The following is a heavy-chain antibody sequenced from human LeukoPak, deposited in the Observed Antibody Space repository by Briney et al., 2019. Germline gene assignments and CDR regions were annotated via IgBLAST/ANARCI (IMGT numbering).Heavy chain of an antibody. CDR1: GFTFSSYS. V-gene: IGHV3-48*04. J-gene: IGHJ4*02. CDR2: ISSSSSTI. CDR3: ARFSRVQASF. D-gene: IGHD4/OR15-4a*01. Sequence: GGSLRLSCAASGFTFSSYSMNWVRQAPGKGLEWVSYISSSSSTIYYADSVKGRFTISRDNAKNTLYLQMDSLRVEDTAIYYCARFSRVQASFWGQGTLVTVSS.